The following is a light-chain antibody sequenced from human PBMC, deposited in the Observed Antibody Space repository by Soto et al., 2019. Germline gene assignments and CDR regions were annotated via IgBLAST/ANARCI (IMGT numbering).Light chain of an antibody. J-gene: IGKJ2*01. CDR3: QQYNSYLYT. CDR2: KAS. V-gene: IGKV1-5*03. Sequence: DIQMTQSPSTLSASVGDRVTITCRASQSISNWLAWYQQKPGKAPKLLIYKASSLESGVPSRFSGSGSGTEFTLTISSLQPDDFSTYYCQQYNSYLYTFGQGTKLEI. CDR1: QSISNW.